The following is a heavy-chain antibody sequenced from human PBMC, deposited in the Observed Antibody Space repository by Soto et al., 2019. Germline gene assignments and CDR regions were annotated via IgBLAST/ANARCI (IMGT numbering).Heavy chain of an antibody. CDR1: GFPFTSYG. CDR3: VGGQYYFDY. J-gene: IGHJ4*02. V-gene: IGHV3-30*03. CDR2: ISYDGSDK. D-gene: IGHD3-10*01. Sequence: QVQLVESGGGVVQPGRSLRLSCAASGFPFTSYGMHWVREGPDKGLEWVAIISYDGSDKYYADSVKGRFTISRDNSKNTQYLQMNSLRPEDTALYYCVGGQYYFDYRGPGTLVTVSS.